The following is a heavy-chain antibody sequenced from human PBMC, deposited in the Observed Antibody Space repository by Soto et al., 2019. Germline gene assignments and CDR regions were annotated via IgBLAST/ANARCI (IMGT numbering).Heavy chain of an antibody. D-gene: IGHD2-15*01. CDR3: ARGRIVVVVAATSYGMDV. Sequence: QVQLVQSGAEVKKPGSSVKVSCKASGGTFSSYAISWVRQAPGQGLEWLGGIIPIFGTANYAQKFQGRVTITADESTSTAYMELSSLRSEDTAVYYCARGRIVVVVAATSYGMDVWGQGTTVTVSS. J-gene: IGHJ6*02. V-gene: IGHV1-69*01. CDR2: IIPIFGTA. CDR1: GGTFSSYA.